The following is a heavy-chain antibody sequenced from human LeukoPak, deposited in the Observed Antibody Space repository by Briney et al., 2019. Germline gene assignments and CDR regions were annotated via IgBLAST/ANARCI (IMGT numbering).Heavy chain of an antibody. V-gene: IGHV4-59*01. D-gene: IGHD3-22*01. J-gene: IGHJ6*03. CDR2: IYYSGSA. CDR3: ARDQRRVTMIVGRPYYYIDV. CDR1: GGSISSYY. Sequence: SETLSLACTVSGGSISSYYWSWIRQPPGKGLEWIGYIYYSGSANYNPSLKSRVTISVDTSKNQFSLKLSSVTAADTAVYYCARDQRRVTMIVGRPYYYIDVWGKGTTVTVSS.